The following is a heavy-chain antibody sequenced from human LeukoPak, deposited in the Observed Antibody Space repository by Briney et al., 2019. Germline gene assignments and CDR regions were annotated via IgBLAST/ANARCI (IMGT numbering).Heavy chain of an antibody. CDR1: GFTFSRST. Sequence: PGGSLRLSCAASGFTFSRSTMHWVRQVPGKGLEWVAVLSPDRSYVYYGDSVKGRFTISTDRSKDTLYLEMKSLRAEDTAVYYCARDSAMVTYYYYYYMDVWGKGTTVTVSS. V-gene: IGHV3-30*04. D-gene: IGHD5-18*01. CDR2: LSPDRSYV. CDR3: ARDSAMVTYYYYYYMDV. J-gene: IGHJ6*03.